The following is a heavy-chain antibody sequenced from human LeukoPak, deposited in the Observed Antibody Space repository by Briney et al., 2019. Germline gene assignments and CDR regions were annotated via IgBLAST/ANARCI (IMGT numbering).Heavy chain of an antibody. V-gene: IGHV4-59*11. CDR2: IYYSGST. CDR1: GGSISSHY. Sequence: SETLSLTCSVSGGSISSHYWSWIRQSPGKGLEWIGYIYYSGSTNYNPSLKSRVTISVDTSKNQFSLRLRSVTAADTAVYYCARDRPLGTGDVFDIWGQGTMVTVSS. D-gene: IGHD1-14*01. J-gene: IGHJ3*02. CDR3: ARDRPLGTGDVFDI.